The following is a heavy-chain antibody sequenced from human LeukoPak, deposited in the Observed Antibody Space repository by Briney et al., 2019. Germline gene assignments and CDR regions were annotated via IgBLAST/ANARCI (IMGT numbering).Heavy chain of an antibody. J-gene: IGHJ4*02. D-gene: IGHD6-19*01. CDR3: ANWYSSGWSSGY. CDR1: GFTFSSYG. CDR2: ISYDGSNK. V-gene: IGHV3-30*18. Sequence: GGSLRLSCAASGFTFSSYGMRWVRQAPGRGLEWVAVISYDGSNKYYADSVKDRFTISRDNSKNTLYLQMNSLRAEDTAVYYCANWYSSGWSSGYWGQGTLVTVSS.